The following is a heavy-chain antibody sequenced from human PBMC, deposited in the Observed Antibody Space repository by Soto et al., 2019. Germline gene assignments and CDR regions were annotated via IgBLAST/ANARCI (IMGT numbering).Heavy chain of an antibody. D-gene: IGHD2-2*01. CDR3: AREVEVHTPVFGF. J-gene: IGHJ4*02. CDR1: GGTFNNYA. CDR2: IPPMFGKA. V-gene: IGHV1-69*01. Sequence: QVQLVQSGAEVKRPGSSVKVSCKASGGTFNNYAVNWVRQAPGQGLEWMGDIPPMFGKANYAQKFQGRVKITADDSTATAYLELSSLRSEDTALYYCAREVEVHTPVFGFWGQGSLVTVSS.